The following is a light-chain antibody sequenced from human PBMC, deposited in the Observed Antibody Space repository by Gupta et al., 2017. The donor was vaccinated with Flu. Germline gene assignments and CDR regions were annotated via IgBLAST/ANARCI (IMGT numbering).Light chain of an antibody. CDR3: ASWDDSRNGGV. V-gene: IGLV1-44*01. Sequence: VTISCSGSTSNIGSNTVTWYQQHPRTAPKLLIYTNNQRPSGVPDRFSGSKSDTSAALAISGLQSEDEADYYCASWDDSRNGGVFGGGTKLTVL. J-gene: IGLJ3*02. CDR2: TNN. CDR1: TSNIGSNT.